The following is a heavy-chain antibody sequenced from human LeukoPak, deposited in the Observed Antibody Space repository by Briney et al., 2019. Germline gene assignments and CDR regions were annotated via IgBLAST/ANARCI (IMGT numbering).Heavy chain of an antibody. D-gene: IGHD3-22*01. Sequence: GGSLRLSCAASGFTFSSYGMHWVRQAPGKGLEWVAVIWYDGSNKYYADSVKGRFTISRDNSKNTLYLQMNSLRAEDTAVYYCAKSLGTMIVVVTYYFDYWGQGTLVTVSS. CDR1: GFTFSSYG. CDR2: IWYDGSNK. V-gene: IGHV3-33*06. J-gene: IGHJ4*02. CDR3: AKSLGTMIVVVTYYFDY.